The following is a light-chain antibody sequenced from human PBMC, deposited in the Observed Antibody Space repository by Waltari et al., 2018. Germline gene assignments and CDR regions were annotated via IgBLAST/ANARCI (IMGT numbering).Light chain of an antibody. CDR1: NSDVATHNY. V-gene: IGLV2-8*01. CDR3: SSYAGSNTLV. J-gene: IGLJ2*01. Sequence: QSALTQPPSASGSPVQSVTISCTGTNSDVATHNYVSWFQQHPGRAPKPLIYEGNKRPSGVPDRCSGSKSDNRASLTVSGLQADDEAVYHCSSYAGSNTLVFGGGTKLTVL. CDR2: EGN.